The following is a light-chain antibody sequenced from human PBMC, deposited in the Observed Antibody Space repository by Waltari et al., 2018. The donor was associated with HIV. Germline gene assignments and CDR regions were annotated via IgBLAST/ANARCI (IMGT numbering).Light chain of an antibody. CDR2: GAS. V-gene: IGKV3-20*01. CDR1: QSVSNSH. Sequence: EIVLTQSPGTLSLSPGERATLSCRASQSVSNSHLAWYQQTPGLPPRLLIYGASSRVTGTPDRFGGSGSGTDFTLTISRLEPEDFAVYYCQQYGTSPYTFGQGTKLEIK. J-gene: IGKJ2*01. CDR3: QQYGTSPYT.